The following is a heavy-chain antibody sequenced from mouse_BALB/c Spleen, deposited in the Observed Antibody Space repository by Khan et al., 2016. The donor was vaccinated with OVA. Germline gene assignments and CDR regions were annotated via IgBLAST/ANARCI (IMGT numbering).Heavy chain of an antibody. V-gene: IGHV2-6-1*01. J-gene: IGHJ4*01. Sequence: VQLQESGPGLVVPSQSLSITCTISGFSLTNYGVHWVRQPPAKGLEWLAVILSDGSTTYNSALNSRLTITTDNSNSQVFLQLNSSQTDDTAIYFGARQPYYHYNVMDYGGEGT. D-gene: IGHD1-1*02. CDR2: ILSDGST. CDR3: ARQPYYHYNVMDY. CDR1: GFSLTNYG.